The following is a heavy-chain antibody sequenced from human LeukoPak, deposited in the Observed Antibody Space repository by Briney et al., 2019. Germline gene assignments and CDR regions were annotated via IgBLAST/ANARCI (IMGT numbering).Heavy chain of an antibody. V-gene: IGHV4-4*07. Sequence: SETPSLTCTVSGGSISSYYWSWIRQPAGKGLEWIGRIYTSGSTNYNPSLKSRVTMSVDTSKNQFSLKLSSVTAADTAVYYCARDYYDSSGYSYYFDYWGQGTLVTVSS. D-gene: IGHD3-22*01. CDR1: GGSISSYY. CDR2: IYTSGST. CDR3: ARDYYDSSGYSYYFDY. J-gene: IGHJ4*02.